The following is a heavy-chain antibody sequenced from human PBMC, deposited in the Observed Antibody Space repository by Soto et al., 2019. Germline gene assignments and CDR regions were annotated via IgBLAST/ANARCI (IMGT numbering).Heavy chain of an antibody. D-gene: IGHD4-17*01. CDR1: GFTFRSYE. V-gene: IGHV3-48*03. CDR3: ASDDCGDREGGC. Sequence: XGSLRLSCAASGFTFRSYEMTWVRQAPGKGLEWVSYISSGGTSMYYADPVKGRFTISRDNAKNTQFLQSNSLRVEDKAVYYCASDDCGDREGGCWGQGTQVTVSS. J-gene: IGHJ4*02. CDR2: ISSGGTSM.